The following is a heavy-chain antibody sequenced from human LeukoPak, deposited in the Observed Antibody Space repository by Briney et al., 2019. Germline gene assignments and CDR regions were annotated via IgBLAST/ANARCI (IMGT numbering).Heavy chain of an antibody. CDR1: GYTFTSYD. Sequence: ASVKVSCKASGYTFTSYDINWVRQATGQGLEWMGWMNPNSGGTNYAQKFQGRVTMTRDTSISTAYMELSWLRSDDTAVYYCAREVAVPGVNAFDIWGQGTRVTVSS. J-gene: IGHJ3*02. CDR3: AREVAVPGVNAFDI. V-gene: IGHV1-2*02. D-gene: IGHD6-19*01. CDR2: MNPNSGGT.